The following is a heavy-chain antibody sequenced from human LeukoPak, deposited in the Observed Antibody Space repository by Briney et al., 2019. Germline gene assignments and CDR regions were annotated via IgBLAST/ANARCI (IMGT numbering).Heavy chain of an antibody. J-gene: IGHJ3*01. V-gene: IGHV3-30*18. D-gene: IGHD2-21*02. Sequence: GGSLRLSCAASGFTFSNYGMHWVRQAPGKGLEWVAVISKDGTNKYYEDSVKGRFTISRDKSKNTIYLQINRLRAEDTAVYYCAKDREGDYGDPVLTDWGQGTLVIVSA. CDR1: GFTFSNYG. CDR3: AKDREGDYGDPVLTD. CDR2: ISKDGTNK.